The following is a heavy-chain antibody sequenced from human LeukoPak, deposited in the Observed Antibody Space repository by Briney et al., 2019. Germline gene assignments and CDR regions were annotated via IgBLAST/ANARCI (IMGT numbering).Heavy chain of an antibody. CDR1: GFTFSSYG. Sequence: GGSLRLSCAASGFTFSSYGMSWVRQAPGKGLEWVSAISGSGGSTYYADSVKGRFTISRDNSKNTLYLQMNSLRAEDTAVYYCAGGIAAAGTQYYYYYMDVWGKGTTVTVSS. V-gene: IGHV3-23*01. CDR3: AGGIAAAGTQYYYYYMDV. J-gene: IGHJ6*03. CDR2: ISGSGGST. D-gene: IGHD6-13*01.